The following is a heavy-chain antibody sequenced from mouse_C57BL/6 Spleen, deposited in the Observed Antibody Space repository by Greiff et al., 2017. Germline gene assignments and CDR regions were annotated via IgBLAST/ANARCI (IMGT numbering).Heavy chain of an antibody. J-gene: IGHJ3*01. Sequence: QVQLKQSGAELARPGASVKLSCKASGYTFTSYGISWVKQRTGQGLEWIGEIYPRSGNTYYTEKFKGKATLTADKSSSTAYMELRSLTSEYSAVYFCARSLYDYPFAYWGQGTLVTVSA. CDR1: GYTFTSYG. CDR3: ARSLYDYPFAY. D-gene: IGHD2-4*01. CDR2: IYPRSGNT. V-gene: IGHV1-81*01.